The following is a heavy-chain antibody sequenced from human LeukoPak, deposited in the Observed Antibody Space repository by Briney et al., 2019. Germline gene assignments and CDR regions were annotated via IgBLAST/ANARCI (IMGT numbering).Heavy chain of an antibody. CDR3: ATEPGIGYAFDI. CDR2: INPDGSTE. J-gene: IGHJ3*02. V-gene: IGHV3-7*01. D-gene: IGHD2-15*01. CDR1: GITFRNYW. Sequence: RGSLRLSCVASGITFRNYWMSWVRQAPGKGLEWVANINPDGSTENYVHSVKGRFTLSRDNARNSLSLQMNSLRAEDTAVYYCATEPGIGYAFDIWGRGTMVTVSS.